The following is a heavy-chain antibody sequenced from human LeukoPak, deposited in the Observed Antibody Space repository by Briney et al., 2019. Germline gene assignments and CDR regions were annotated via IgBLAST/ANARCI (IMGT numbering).Heavy chain of an antibody. D-gene: IGHD3-22*01. J-gene: IGHJ4*02. Sequence: GGSLRLSCAASGFTFSSYAMSWVRQAPGKGLEWVSGISGSGGSTYYADSVKGRFTISRDNSKNTLYLQMNSLRAEDTAVYYCAKPGVPYYDSSGYYNFDYWGQGTLVTVSS. V-gene: IGHV3-23*01. CDR2: ISGSGGST. CDR1: GFTFSSYA. CDR3: AKPGVPYYDSSGYYNFDY.